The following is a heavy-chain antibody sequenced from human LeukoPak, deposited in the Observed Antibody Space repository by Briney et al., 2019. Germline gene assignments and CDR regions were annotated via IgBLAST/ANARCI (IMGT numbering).Heavy chain of an antibody. D-gene: IGHD6-19*01. J-gene: IGHJ3*01. CDR1: GFTVSSNY. V-gene: IGHV3-66*01. CDR3: ARGVAVAAFSAFDV. Sequence: GGSLRLSCAASGFTVSSNYMSWVRQAPGKGLEWVSVIYSGGSTYYADSVKGRFTISRDNSKNTLYLQMNSLRAEDTAVYYCARGVAVAAFSAFDVWGQGTMVTVSS. CDR2: IYSGGST.